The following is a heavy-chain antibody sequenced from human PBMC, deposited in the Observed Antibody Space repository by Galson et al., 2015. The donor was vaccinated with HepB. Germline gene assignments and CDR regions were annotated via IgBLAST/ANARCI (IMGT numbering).Heavy chain of an antibody. J-gene: IGHJ4*02. CDR1: GYTFTSYG. D-gene: IGHD3-10*01. CDR3: AKDSLRTFGEPEFDY. Sequence: SVKVSCKASGYTFTSYGVTWVRQAPGQGLEWLGWISGNNGNTNYAQKFQGRVTMTTDTSTNTAYLELRGLRSDDTAVYYCAKDSLRTFGEPEFDYWGQGTLVTVSP. CDR2: ISGNNGNT. V-gene: IGHV1-18*04.